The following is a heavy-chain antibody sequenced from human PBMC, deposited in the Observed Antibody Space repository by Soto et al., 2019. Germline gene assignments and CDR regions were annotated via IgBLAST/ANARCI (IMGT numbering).Heavy chain of an antibody. D-gene: IGHD5-12*01. Sequence: QVQLVQSGAEVKKPGASVKVSCKASGYTFTSYGISWVRQAPGQGLEWMGWISAYNGNTNYAQKLQGRVTMTTDTSTSTADMELRSLRSDDTAVYYCARVSGFSWPYYCYGMDVWGQGTTVTVSS. V-gene: IGHV1-18*01. J-gene: IGHJ6*02. CDR1: GYTFTSYG. CDR3: ARVSGFSWPYYCYGMDV. CDR2: ISAYNGNT.